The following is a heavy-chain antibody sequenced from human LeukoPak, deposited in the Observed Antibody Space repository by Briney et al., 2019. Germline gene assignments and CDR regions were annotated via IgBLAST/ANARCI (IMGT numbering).Heavy chain of an antibody. V-gene: IGHV1-46*01. Sequence: ASVKVSCKASGYTFTNYYMHWVRQAPGQGLEWMGIINPSDGRTSYGQKFQGRVTMTRDTSTSTVYMELSSLRSEDTAVYYCARGGYYYDSSGTYRFDYWGQGTLVTVSS. D-gene: IGHD3-22*01. CDR3: ARGGYYYDSSGTYRFDY. CDR1: GYTFTNYY. J-gene: IGHJ4*02. CDR2: INPSDGRT.